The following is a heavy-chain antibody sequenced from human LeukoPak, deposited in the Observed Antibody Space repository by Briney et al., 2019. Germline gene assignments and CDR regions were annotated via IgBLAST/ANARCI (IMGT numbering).Heavy chain of an antibody. CDR3: ARVAATVDEFPYYYGMDV. CDR1: GGSISSAGYY. D-gene: IGHD5-12*01. Sequence: PSETLSLTCTVSGGSISSAGYYWSWIRQHPGKGLEWIGYIYYSGSTYYNSSLKCRVTISVDTSKNQFSLKLSSVTAADTAVYYCARVAATVDEFPYYYGMDVWGQGTTVTVSS. V-gene: IGHV4-31*03. J-gene: IGHJ6*02. CDR2: IYYSGST.